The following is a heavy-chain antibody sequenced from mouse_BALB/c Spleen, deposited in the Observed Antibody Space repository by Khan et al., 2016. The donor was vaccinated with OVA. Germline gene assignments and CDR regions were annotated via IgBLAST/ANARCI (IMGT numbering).Heavy chain of an antibody. CDR3: ARWGGNYKYYYALDY. J-gene: IGHJ4*01. CDR1: GYTFTDYY. V-gene: IGHV1-77*01. CDR2: IYPGTGNT. Sequence: VQLQESGAELARPGASVKLSCKTSGYTFTDYYINWVKQRTGQGLEWIGEIYPGTGNTYYNEKFKGKATLTADKSSSTVYMQLSSLTSEDSAVYFCARWGGNYKYYYALDYWGQGTSVTVSS. D-gene: IGHD2-1*01.